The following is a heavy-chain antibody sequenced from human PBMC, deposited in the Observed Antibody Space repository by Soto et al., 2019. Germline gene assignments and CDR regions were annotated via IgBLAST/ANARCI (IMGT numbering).Heavy chain of an antibody. D-gene: IGHD1-26*01. Sequence: GGSLRLCCAASVFTFTIYQMNWVRQAPGKGLEWLSYITSSGSTTYYADSVKGRFTISRDNAKNSLYLKMNSLRAEDTAVYYCARIIVLGVGHDAFDLWGQGTVVTVSS. CDR2: ITSSGSTT. J-gene: IGHJ3*01. CDR3: ARIIVLGVGHDAFDL. CDR1: VFTFTIYQ. V-gene: IGHV3-48*03.